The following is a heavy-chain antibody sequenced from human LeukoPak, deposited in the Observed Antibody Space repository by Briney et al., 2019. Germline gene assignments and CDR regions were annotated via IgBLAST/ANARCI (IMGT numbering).Heavy chain of an antibody. CDR1: GYSFSDYY. J-gene: IGHJ5*02. CDR3: ASDSAVVAAALWFDP. V-gene: IGHV1-2*07. Sequence: ASVKVSCKTSGYSFSDYYIHWVRQAPGQGLEWMGWINPKSSGRNYALKFQGRVTMTKDTSTSTAYLELSSLRSDDTAVYYCASDSAVVAAALWFDPWGQGTLVTVSS. CDR2: INPKSSGR. D-gene: IGHD2-15*01.